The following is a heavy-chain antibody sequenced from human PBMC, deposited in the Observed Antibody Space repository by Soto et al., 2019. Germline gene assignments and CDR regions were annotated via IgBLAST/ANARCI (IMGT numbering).Heavy chain of an antibody. CDR1: GFTFSSYS. CDR2: INSDGSST. J-gene: IGHJ4*02. CDR3: ARDPLDIVATATSSY. D-gene: IGHD5-12*01. V-gene: IGHV3-74*01. Sequence: GGSLRLSCAASGFTFSSYSMNWVRQAPGKGLVWVSRINSDGSSTSYADSVKGRFTISRDNAKNTLYLQMNSLRAEDTAVYYCARDPLDIVATATSSYWGQGTLVTVSS.